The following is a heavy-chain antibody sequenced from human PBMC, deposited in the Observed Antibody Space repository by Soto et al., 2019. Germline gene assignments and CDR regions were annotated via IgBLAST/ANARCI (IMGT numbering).Heavy chain of an antibody. Sequence: AVYGGSFSGYYWSWIRQPPGKGLEWIGEINHSGSTNYNPSLKSRVTISVDTSKNQFSLKLSSVTAADTAVYYCARGAFTFGGVIVILYYYYGMDVWGQGTTVTVSS. V-gene: IGHV4-34*01. D-gene: IGHD3-16*02. CDR2: INHSGST. J-gene: IGHJ6*02. CDR3: ARGAFTFGGVIVILYYYYGMDV. CDR1: GGSFSGYY.